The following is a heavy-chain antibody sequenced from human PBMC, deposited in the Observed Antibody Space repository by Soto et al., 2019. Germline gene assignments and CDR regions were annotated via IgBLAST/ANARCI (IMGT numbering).Heavy chain of an antibody. J-gene: IGHJ4*02. CDR1: GSTFSSYA. Sequence: GGSLRLSCAASGSTFSSYAMGWVRQAQGKGLEWVSSISVSGGSTNYADSVKGRFTISRDNSKTTLYLQMNSLRAEDTAVYYCAREASSRYYFDYWGRGTLVTVSS. D-gene: IGHD3-16*02. CDR3: AREASSRYYFDY. V-gene: IGHV3-23*01. CDR2: ISVSGGST.